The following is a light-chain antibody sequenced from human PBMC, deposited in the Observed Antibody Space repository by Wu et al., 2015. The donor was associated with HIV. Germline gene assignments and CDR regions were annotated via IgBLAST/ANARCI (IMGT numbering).Light chain of an antibody. CDR2: GAS. J-gene: IGKJ2*03. CDR3: QQYGNSPYS. Sequence: EIVLTQSPGTLSLSPGERATLSCRASQSVTSSYLGWYQQKPGQAPRLLIYGASNRATGIPDRFSGGGSGTDLTLTISRLEPEDFAVYYCQQYGNSPYSFGQGTKLEIK. CDR1: QSVTSSY. V-gene: IGKV3-20*01.